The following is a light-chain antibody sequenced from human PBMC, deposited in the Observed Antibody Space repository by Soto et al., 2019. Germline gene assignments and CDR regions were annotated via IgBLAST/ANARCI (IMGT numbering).Light chain of an antibody. CDR1: SSDVGGYNY. CDR3: TSYTTSSTLVV. J-gene: IGLJ1*01. V-gene: IGLV2-14*01. CDR2: EVS. Sequence: QSVLTHPASVSGSPGQSMTISCTGTSSDVGGYNYVSWYQHHPGKAPKLMLYEVSNRPSGVSNRFSGSKSGNTASLTISGLQAEDEADYYCTSYTTSSTLVVFGSGTKVTVL.